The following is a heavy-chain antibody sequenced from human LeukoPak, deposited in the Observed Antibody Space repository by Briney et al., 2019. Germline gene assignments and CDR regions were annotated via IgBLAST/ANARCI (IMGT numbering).Heavy chain of an antibody. D-gene: IGHD2-15*01. CDR3: AKEFYCSGGSCPFDY. V-gene: IGHV3-30*02. CDR1: GFTFSSYG. CDR2: IRYDGSNK. Sequence: HPGGSLRLSCAASGFTFSSYGMHWVRQAPGKGLEWVAFIRYDGSNKYYADSVKGRFTISRDNSKNTLYLQMNSLRAEDTAVYYCAKEFYCSGGSCPFDYWGQGTLVTVSS. J-gene: IGHJ4*02.